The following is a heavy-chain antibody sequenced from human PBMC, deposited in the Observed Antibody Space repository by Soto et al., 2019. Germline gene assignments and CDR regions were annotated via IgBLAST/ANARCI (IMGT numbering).Heavy chain of an antibody. CDR3: VRNLRGPLEA. CDR1: GFTAGASW. CDR2: VDLDGFTT. D-gene: IGHD3-3*01. V-gene: IGHV3-74*01. J-gene: IGHJ4*02. Sequence: GGSLRLSCAVSGFTAGASWMHWVRQGPGKGPVWVSRVDLDGFTTTHADSVRGRFSISRDIARNTVFMQMNGLEAEDTAVYYCVRNLRGPLEAWGQGALVTVSS.